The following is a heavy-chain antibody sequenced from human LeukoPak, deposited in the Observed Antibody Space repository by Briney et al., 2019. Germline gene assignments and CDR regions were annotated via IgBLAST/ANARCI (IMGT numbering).Heavy chain of an antibody. V-gene: IGHV4-59*08. J-gene: IGHJ4*02. Sequence: SETLSLTCTVSGGSISGFYWSWIRQAPGRGLEWIGYIHYSGSTYYNPSLKSRVTISVDTSKNQFSLKLSSVTAADTAVFYCARQSLMSGYYSYYFDYWGQGTLVTVSS. CDR2: IHYSGST. CDR3: ARQSLMSGYYSYYFDY. D-gene: IGHD3-22*01. CDR1: GGSISGFY.